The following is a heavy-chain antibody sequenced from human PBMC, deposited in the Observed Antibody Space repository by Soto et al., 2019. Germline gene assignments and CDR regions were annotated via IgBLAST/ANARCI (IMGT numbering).Heavy chain of an antibody. CDR2: IFYSGST. J-gene: IGHJ5*02. Sequence: SETLSLTCTVSGDSITRSNFYWGWNRQPPGKGLEWLGSIFYSGSTFYNPALKSRVTFYVDTSKNRFSLKLSSGTAADTAVYYCARHTTTMLTVVSAFDPWGQGTRVTVSS. CDR3: ARHTTTMLTVVSAFDP. D-gene: IGHD3-22*01. CDR1: GDSITRSNFY. V-gene: IGHV4-39*02.